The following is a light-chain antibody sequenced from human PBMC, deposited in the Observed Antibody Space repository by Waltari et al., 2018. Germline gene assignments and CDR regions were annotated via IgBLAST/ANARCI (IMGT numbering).Light chain of an antibody. V-gene: IGKV3-15*01. CDR1: LSVSNN. J-gene: IGKJ5*01. CDR2: ASS. CDR3: QQYNQWIT. Sequence: EVEMTQSPVTLSVSPGDRATLSCRASLSVSNNLAWYQPKPGQPPRLLIYASSTRATGVPARFSGSGSGTEFTLTINSLQSEDFAVYYCQQYNQWITFGQGTRLEIK.